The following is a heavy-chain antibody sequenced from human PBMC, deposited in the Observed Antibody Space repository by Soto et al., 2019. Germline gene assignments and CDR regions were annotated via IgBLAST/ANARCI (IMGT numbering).Heavy chain of an antibody. D-gene: IGHD3-22*01. J-gene: IGHJ6*02. CDR2: ISSSSTYV. V-gene: IGHV3-21*01. Sequence: GSLRLSCAASGFTFSNYYMNWVRQAPGKGLEWVSPISSSSTYVYYADSVQGRFTISRDNAKNSLYLQMNSLRAEDTAVYYCARSYYDSSASYASYGMDVWGQGTTVTVSS. CDR3: ARSYYDSSASYASYGMDV. CDR1: GFTFSNYY.